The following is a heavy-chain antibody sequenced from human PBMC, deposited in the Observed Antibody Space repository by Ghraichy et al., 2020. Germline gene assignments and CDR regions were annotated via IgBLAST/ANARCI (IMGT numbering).Heavy chain of an antibody. V-gene: IGHV3-64D*09. CDR1: GFTFSSYA. D-gene: IGHD5-24*01. CDR3: VKVANPRRWLQSNFDY. CDR2: ISSNGGST. Sequence: GGSLRLSCSASGFTFSSYAMHWVRQAPGKGLEYVSAISSNGGSTYYADSVKGRFTISRDNSKNTLYLQMSSLRAEDTAVYYCVKVANPRRWLQSNFDYWGQGTLVTVSS. J-gene: IGHJ4*02.